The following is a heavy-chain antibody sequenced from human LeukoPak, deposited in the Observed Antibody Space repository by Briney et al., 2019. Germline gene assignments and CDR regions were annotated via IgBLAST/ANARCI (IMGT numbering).Heavy chain of an antibody. Sequence: ASVKVSCKASGYTITSYAIHWMRQAPGQRLEWMGWINGDNGNTKYSQKFQGRVTITGDASASTAYMELSSLRSEDTAVFYCARTGSSRWHGDHYYFDYWGQGTLVTVSS. V-gene: IGHV1-3*01. CDR1: GYTITSYA. J-gene: IGHJ4*02. CDR3: ARTGSSRWHGDHYYFDY. D-gene: IGHD6-13*01. CDR2: INGDNGNT.